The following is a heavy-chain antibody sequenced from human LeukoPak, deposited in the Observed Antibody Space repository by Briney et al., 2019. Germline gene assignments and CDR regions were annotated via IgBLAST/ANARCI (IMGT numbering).Heavy chain of an antibody. CDR3: AREGTALAFDI. V-gene: IGHV1-69*06. D-gene: IGHD1-1*01. Sequence: RASVKVSCKASGGTFSSYAISWVRQAPGQGLEWMGGIIPIFGTTNYAQKFQGRVTITADKSTSTAYMELSSLRSEDTAVYYCAREGTALAFDIWGQGTMVTVSS. CDR1: GGTFSSYA. CDR2: IIPIFGTT. J-gene: IGHJ3*02.